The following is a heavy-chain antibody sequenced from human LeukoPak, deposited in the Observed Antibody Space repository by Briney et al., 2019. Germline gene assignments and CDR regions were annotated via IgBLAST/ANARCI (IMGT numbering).Heavy chain of an antibody. J-gene: IGHJ4*02. Sequence: SETLSLTCSVSGGSISSSYWSWIRQSPGKGLEWIGYIYYRGSTHHNPSLKSRVTISVDTSKNQFSLHLSSVTAADTAVYYCARFGMYSFDYWGQGTLVTVSS. V-gene: IGHV4-59*01. CDR3: ARFGMYSFDY. CDR1: GGSISSSY. CDR2: IYYRGST. D-gene: IGHD3-16*01.